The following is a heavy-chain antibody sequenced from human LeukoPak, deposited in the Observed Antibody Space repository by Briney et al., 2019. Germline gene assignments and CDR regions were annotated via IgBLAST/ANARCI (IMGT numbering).Heavy chain of an antibody. V-gene: IGHV1-3*01. D-gene: IGHD5-24*01. CDR3: AMSVEMPPIPSFDY. J-gene: IGHJ4*02. CDR1: GYTFTSYA. Sequence: ASVKVSCKASGYTFTSYAMHWMRQAPGQGLELLGWVSAANNPEYSQKFQGSVVITRDASATTSYLELNSLRSEDTAVYYCAMSVEMPPIPSFDYWGQGTLVTVSS. CDR2: VSAANNP.